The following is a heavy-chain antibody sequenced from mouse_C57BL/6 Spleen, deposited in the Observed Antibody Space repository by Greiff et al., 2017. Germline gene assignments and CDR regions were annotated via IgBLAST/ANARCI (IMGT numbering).Heavy chain of an antibody. D-gene: IGHD4-1*01. Sequence: QVQLQQPGAELVRPGTSVKLSCKASGYTFTSYWMHWVKQRPGQGLEWIGVIDPSDSYTNYNQKFKGKATLTVDTSSSTAYMQLSCLTSEDSAVYYGARRRTGYYFDYWGQGTTLTVSS. CDR3: ARRRTGYYFDY. CDR1: GYTFTSYW. J-gene: IGHJ2*01. V-gene: IGHV1-59*01. CDR2: IDPSDSYT.